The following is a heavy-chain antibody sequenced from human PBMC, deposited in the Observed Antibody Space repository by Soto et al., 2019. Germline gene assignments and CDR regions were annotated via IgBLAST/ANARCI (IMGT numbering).Heavy chain of an antibody. V-gene: IGHV3-72*01. D-gene: IGHD3-10*01. CDR1: GFTFSDHY. CDR3: ARSTMVRGVIIPKDY. J-gene: IGHJ4*02. Sequence: GGSLRLSWAASGFTFSDHYMDWVRQAPGKGLEWVGRTRNKANSYTTEYAASVKGRFTISRDDSKNSLYLQMNSLKTEDTAVYYCARSTMVRGVIIPKDYWGQGTLVTVSS. CDR2: TRNKANSYTT.